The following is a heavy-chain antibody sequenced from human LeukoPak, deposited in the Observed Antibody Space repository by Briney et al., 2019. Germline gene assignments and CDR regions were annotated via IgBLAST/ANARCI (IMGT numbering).Heavy chain of an antibody. D-gene: IGHD1-26*01. Sequence: GGSLRLSCAASGFTFSSYGMSWVRQAPGKGLEWVSAISGSGGSTYYADSVKGRFTISRDNSKNTLYLQMNSLRAEDTAVYYCAKAPLSYSGYFDYWGQGTLVTVSS. CDR3: AKAPLSYSGYFDY. J-gene: IGHJ4*02. CDR1: GFTFSSYG. V-gene: IGHV3-23*01. CDR2: ISGSGGST.